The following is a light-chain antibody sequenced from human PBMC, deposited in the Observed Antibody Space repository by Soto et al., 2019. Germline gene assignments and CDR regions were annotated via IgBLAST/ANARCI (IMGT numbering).Light chain of an antibody. CDR2: SND. CDR3: AAWDDSLNGVYV. Sequence: QAVVTQPPSASGTPGQRVTISCSGSRSNIGSNNVYWYQQLPGTAPKLLIYSNDKRPSGVPDRFSGSKSGTSASLAITGLQSEDEADYYCAAWDDSLNGVYVFGPGTNLTVL. V-gene: IGLV1-44*01. CDR1: RSNIGSNN. J-gene: IGLJ1*01.